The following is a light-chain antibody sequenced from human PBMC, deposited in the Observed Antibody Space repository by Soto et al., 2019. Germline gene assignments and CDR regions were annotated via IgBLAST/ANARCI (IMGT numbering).Light chain of an antibody. V-gene: IGKV1-39*01. Sequence: DIQMTQAPSSLFASVGDRVTITCRASQSISTFLNWYQQKPGKAPELLIYAASTLQSGVPSRFSGSGSGTDFTLTISCLQSEDFATYYCQQYYSFPWTLGQGTKVDIK. CDR3: QQYYSFPWT. CDR2: AAS. J-gene: IGKJ1*01. CDR1: QSISTF.